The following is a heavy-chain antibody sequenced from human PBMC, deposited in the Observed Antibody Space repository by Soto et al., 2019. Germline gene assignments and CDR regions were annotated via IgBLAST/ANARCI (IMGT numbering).Heavy chain of an antibody. CDR1: GFTFDEYA. J-gene: IGHJ4*02. D-gene: IGHD3-16*01. CDR3: TKDLSGAIGGFFDS. Sequence: GGSLRLSCAASGFTFDEYAMHWVRQVPGKGLEWVAGINCSSSSRDYADSVQGRFTISRDSAQKSLYLQMTSLGTDDTALYYCTKDLSGAIGGFFDSWGQGTLVTVSS. CDR2: INCSSSSR. V-gene: IGHV3-9*01.